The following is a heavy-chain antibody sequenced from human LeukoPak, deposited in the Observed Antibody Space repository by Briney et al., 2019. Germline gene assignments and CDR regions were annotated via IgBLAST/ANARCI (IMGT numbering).Heavy chain of an antibody. CDR3: ARDGPDRYFDWLLHYGMDV. Sequence: ASVKVSCKASGYTFTSYGISWVRQAPGQGLEWMGWISAYNGNTNYAQKLQGRVTMTTDTSTSTAYKELRSLRSDVTAVYYCARDGPDRYFDWLLHYGMDVWGKGTTVTVSS. CDR1: GYTFTSYG. J-gene: IGHJ6*04. D-gene: IGHD3-9*01. CDR2: ISAYNGNT. V-gene: IGHV1-18*04.